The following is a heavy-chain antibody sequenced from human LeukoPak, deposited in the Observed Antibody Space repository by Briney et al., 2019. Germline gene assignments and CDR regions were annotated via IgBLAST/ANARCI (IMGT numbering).Heavy chain of an antibody. CDR1: GGTFSSYA. D-gene: IGHD5-18*01. Sequence: ASVKVSCTASGGTFSSYAISWVRQAPGQGLEWMGGIIPIFGTANYAQKFQGRVTITADESTSTAYMELSSLRSEDTAVYYCARGQLWLQYYYYGMDVWGQGTTVTVSS. V-gene: IGHV1-69*01. CDR2: IIPIFGTA. CDR3: ARGQLWLQYYYYGMDV. J-gene: IGHJ6*02.